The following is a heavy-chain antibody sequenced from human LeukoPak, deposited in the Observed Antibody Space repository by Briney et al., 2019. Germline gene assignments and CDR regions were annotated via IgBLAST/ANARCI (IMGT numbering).Heavy chain of an antibody. CDR3: GGNVLRFRGFDY. D-gene: IGHD3-3*01. V-gene: IGHV4-34*01. J-gene: IGHJ4*02. CDR2: INHSGST. CDR1: GGSFSGYY. Sequence: PSETLSLTCAAYGGSFSGYYWSWIRQPPGKGLEWIGEINHSGSTNYNPSLKSRVTISVDTSKNQFSLKLSSVTAADTAVYYCGGNVLRFRGFDYWGQGTLVTVSS.